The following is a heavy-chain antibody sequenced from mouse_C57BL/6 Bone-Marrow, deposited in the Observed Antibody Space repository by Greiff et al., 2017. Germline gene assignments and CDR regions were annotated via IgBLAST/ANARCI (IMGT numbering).Heavy chain of an antibody. CDR1: GFTFSDYG. J-gene: IGHJ3*01. CDR2: ISSGSSTI. V-gene: IGHV5-17*01. CDR3: ARFAY. Sequence: EVMLVESGGGLVKPGGSLKLSCAASGFTFSDYGMHWVRQAPEKGLAWVAYISSGSSTIYYADTVKGRFTISRDNAKNTLFLQMTSLRSEDTAMYYCARFAYWGQGTLVTVSA.